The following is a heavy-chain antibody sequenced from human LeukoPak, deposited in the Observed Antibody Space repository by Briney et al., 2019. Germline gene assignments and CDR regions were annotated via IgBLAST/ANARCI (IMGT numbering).Heavy chain of an antibody. V-gene: IGHV1-18*01. CDR1: GYTFTSYG. CDR3: AREKMGYGYQSPDAFDI. J-gene: IGHJ3*02. CDR2: ISAYNGNT. Sequence: ASVKVSCKASGYTFTSYGISWVRQAPGQGLEWMGWISAYNGNTNYAQKLQGRVTMTTDTSTSTAYMELRSLRSDDTAVYYCAREKMGYGYQSPDAFDIWGQGTMVTVSS. D-gene: IGHD5-18*01.